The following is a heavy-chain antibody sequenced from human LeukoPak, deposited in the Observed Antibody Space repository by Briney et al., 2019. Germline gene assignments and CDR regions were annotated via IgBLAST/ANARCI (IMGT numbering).Heavy chain of an antibody. CDR3: VRFITGSIADH. V-gene: IGHV4-38-2*01. CDR2: VYHSGST. CDR1: GYSISSGYH. D-gene: IGHD1-20*01. J-gene: IGHJ4*02. Sequence: SETLSLTCAVSGYSISSGYHWGWVRQPPGKGLEWLGSVYHSGSTFYNPSLRSRVTMSVDTAQNQFSLMLSSVTAADTAVYYCVRFITGSIADHRGQGTLVTVSS.